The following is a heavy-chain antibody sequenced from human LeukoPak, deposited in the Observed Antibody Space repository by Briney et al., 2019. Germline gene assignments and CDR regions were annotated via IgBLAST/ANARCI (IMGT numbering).Heavy chain of an antibody. V-gene: IGHV3-20*04. CDR1: GFTFDDYG. Sequence: PGGSLRLSCAASGFTFDDYGMSWVRQAPGKGLEWVSGINWNGGSTGYADSVKGRFTISRDNAKNSLYLQMNSLRAEDTALYYCARAIYYDSSGYQHGVYFDYWGQGTLVTASS. CDR2: INWNGGST. CDR3: ARAIYYDSSGYQHGVYFDY. D-gene: IGHD3-22*01. J-gene: IGHJ4*02.